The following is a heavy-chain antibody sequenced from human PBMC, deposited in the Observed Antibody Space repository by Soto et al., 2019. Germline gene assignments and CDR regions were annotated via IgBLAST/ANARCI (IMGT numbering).Heavy chain of an antibody. CDR2: ISENNCNT. CDR3: ARGEAYGDGY. D-gene: IGHD4-17*01. V-gene: IGHV1-18*01. J-gene: IGHJ4*02. CDR1: GYTFTSYG. Sequence: VQLVQSGAEVKNPGASVKVSCKASGYTFTSYGISWVRQAPGQGLEWMGWISENNCNTHYAQRLQGRVTMTTDTTTSKAYMELRSLGSDDTGVYYCARGEAYGDGYWGQGTLVTVSS.